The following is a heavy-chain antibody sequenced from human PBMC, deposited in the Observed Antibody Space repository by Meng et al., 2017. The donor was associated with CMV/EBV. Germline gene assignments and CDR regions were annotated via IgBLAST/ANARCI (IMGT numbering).Heavy chain of an antibody. CDR1: GGSFSGYY. Sequence: SQTLSLTCAVYGGSFSGYYWSWIRQPPGKGLEWIGSIYHSGSTYYNPSLKSRVTISVDTSKNQFSLKLSSVTAADTAVYYCARSRGDCSSTSCYPRYFDYWGQGTLVTVSS. J-gene: IGHJ4*02. V-gene: IGHV4-34*01. D-gene: IGHD2-2*01. CDR3: ARSRGDCSSTSCYPRYFDY. CDR2: IYHSGST.